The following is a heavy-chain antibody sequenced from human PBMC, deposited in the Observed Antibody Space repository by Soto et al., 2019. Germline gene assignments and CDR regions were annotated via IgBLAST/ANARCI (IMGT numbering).Heavy chain of an antibody. J-gene: IGHJ2*01. D-gene: IGHD1-26*01. CDR1: GFTFSSYW. CDR3: ARLPYSGRYSDWYFDL. Sequence: EVQLLESGGGLVQPGGSLRLSCAASGFTFSSYWMSWVRQAPGKGLEWVANIKKDGSEKYYVDSVRGRFTISRDNAKNSLSLQMSSLRAEDTAVYYCARLPYSGRYSDWYFDLWGRSTLVTVSS. CDR2: IKKDGSEK. V-gene: IGHV3-7*03.